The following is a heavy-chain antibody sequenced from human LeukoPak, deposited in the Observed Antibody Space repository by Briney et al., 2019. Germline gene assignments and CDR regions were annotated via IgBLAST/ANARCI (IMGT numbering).Heavy chain of an antibody. CDR2: IIPILGIA. CDR3: VANRYYYDSSDN. Sequence: SVKVSCKASGGTFSSYAISWVRQAPGQGLEWMGRIIPILGIANYAQKFQGRVTITANKSTSTAYMELSSLRSEDTAVYYCVANRYYYDSSDNWGQGTLVTVSS. D-gene: IGHD3-22*01. J-gene: IGHJ4*02. V-gene: IGHV1-69*04. CDR1: GGTFSSYA.